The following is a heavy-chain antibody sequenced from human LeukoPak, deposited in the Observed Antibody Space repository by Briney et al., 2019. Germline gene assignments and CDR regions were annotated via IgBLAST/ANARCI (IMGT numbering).Heavy chain of an antibody. CDR3: ARLLGYCSGGGCYGTFNI. V-gene: IGHV4-4*09. CDR1: GGSISSYY. J-gene: IGHJ3*02. CDR2: IYTSGNT. Sequence: SETLSLTCSVSGGSISSYYWSWIRQPPGKGLEWIGYIYTSGNTNYNPSLKSRVTMSVDTSTSQFSLKLSSVTAADTAVYYCARLLGYCSGGGCYGTFNIWGQGTKVTVSS. D-gene: IGHD2-15*01.